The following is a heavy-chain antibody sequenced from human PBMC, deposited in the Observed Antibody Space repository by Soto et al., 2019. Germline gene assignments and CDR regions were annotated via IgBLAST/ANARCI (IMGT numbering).Heavy chain of an antibody. CDR2: ISWNSASI. CDR3: TKSVYDDSGYYIFYFDX. J-gene: IGHJ4*02. D-gene: IGHD3-22*01. Sequence: GGSLRLSCAASGFAFDDYAMHWVRQVPGKGLEWVSGISWNSASIVYAYSVKVRFTISIDNTNNSLYLQMDSLRAADTALYYCTKSVYDDSGYYIFYFDXWGQGALVTVSX. CDR1: GFAFDDYA. V-gene: IGHV3-9*01.